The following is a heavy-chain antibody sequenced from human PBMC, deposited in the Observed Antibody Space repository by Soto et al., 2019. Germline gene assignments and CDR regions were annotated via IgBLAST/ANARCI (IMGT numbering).Heavy chain of an antibody. CDR1: GFTFSNAW. J-gene: IGHJ6*02. CDR2: IKSKTDGGTT. CDR3: TPDPGRPGIAVAGSGGYYYYCMDV. D-gene: IGHD6-19*01. V-gene: IGHV3-15*01. Sequence: EVQLVESGGGLVKPGGSLRLSCAASGFTFSNAWMSWVRQAPGKGLEWVGRIKSKTDGGTTDYAAPVKGRFTISRDDAKNTLYLQMNSLKTEDTAVYYCTPDPGRPGIAVAGSGGYYYYCMDVWGQGTTVTVSS.